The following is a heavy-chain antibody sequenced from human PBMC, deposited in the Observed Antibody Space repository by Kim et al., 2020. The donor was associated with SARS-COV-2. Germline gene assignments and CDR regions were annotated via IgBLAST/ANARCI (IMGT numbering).Heavy chain of an antibody. V-gene: IGHV4-61*07. CDR3: ARQGYSYGYFSYYGMDV. Sequence: LKSRVTISVDTSKNQFSLKLSSVTAADTAVYYCARQGYSYGYFSYYGMDVWGQGTTVTVSS. D-gene: IGHD5-18*01. J-gene: IGHJ6*02.